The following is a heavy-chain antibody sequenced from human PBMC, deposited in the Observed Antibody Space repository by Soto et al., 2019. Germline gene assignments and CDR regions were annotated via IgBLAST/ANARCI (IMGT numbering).Heavy chain of an antibody. V-gene: IGHV3-23*01. Sequence: EVQLLESGGGLVQPGGSLRLSCAASGFTFSSYAMSWVRQAPGKGLEWVSAISGSGGSTYYADSVKGRFTISRDNSKNTLYLQLNSLRAEDTVVYYGAKEDYSGYDSYFDYWGQGTLVTVSS. J-gene: IGHJ4*02. D-gene: IGHD5-12*01. CDR2: ISGSGGST. CDR1: GFTFSSYA. CDR3: AKEDYSGYDSYFDY.